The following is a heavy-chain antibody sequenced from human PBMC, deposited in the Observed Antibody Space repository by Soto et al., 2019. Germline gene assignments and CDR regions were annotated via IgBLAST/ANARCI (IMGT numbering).Heavy chain of an antibody. CDR1: GFTFSSYA. Sequence: GGSLRLSCVASGFTFSSYAMHWVRQAPGKGLEWVAVISYDGNNKYYADSVKGRFTISRDNSKNTLYLQMNSLRAEDTAVYYSARTPLLWGQGTLVTVSS. V-gene: IGHV3-30-3*01. CDR3: ARTPLL. D-gene: IGHD1-26*01. CDR2: ISYDGNNK. J-gene: IGHJ4*02.